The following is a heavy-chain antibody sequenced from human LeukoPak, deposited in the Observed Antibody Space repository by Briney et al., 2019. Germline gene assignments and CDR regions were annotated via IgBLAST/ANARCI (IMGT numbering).Heavy chain of an antibody. CDR1: GGSISSNNYC. V-gene: IGHV4-39*01. D-gene: IGHD2-21*02. Sequence: SETLSLTCSVSGGSISSNNYCWGWIRQPPGKGLEWIGSIFYSGSTYYNPSLKSRVTISVDTSKNQFSLKLSSVTAADTAVYYCARLGYCGGDCYFWGQGTLVTVSS. J-gene: IGHJ4*02. CDR3: ARLGYCGGDCYF. CDR2: IFYSGST.